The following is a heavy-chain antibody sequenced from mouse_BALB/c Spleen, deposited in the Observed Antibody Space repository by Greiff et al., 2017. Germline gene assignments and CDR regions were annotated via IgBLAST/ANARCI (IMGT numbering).Heavy chain of an antibody. CDR2: ISSGGSYT. Sequence: EVKLMESGGGLVKPGGSLKLSCAASGFTFSSYAMSWVRQSPEKRLEWVAEISSGGSYTYYPDSVKGRFTISRDNAKNTLYLQMSSLKSEDTAMYYCARQSGYVDYWGQGTTLTVSS. J-gene: IGHJ2*01. D-gene: IGHD1-3*01. CDR3: ARQSGYVDY. V-gene: IGHV5-6*03. CDR1: GFTFSSYA.